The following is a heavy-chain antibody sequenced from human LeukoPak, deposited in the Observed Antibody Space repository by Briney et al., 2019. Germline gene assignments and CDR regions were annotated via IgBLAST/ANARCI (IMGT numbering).Heavy chain of an antibody. D-gene: IGHD3-9*01. V-gene: IGHV4-59*02. CDR3: ARGDDILTGYTSGYFDY. Sequence: SETLSLTCTVSGGSVRSYYWSWIRQPPGKGLEWIGYIYSSGSTDYNPSLKSRVTISVDTSKNQFSLKLISMTAADTAVYYCARGDDILTGYTSGYFDYWGQGTLVTVSS. J-gene: IGHJ4*02. CDR1: GGSVRSYY. CDR2: IYSSGST.